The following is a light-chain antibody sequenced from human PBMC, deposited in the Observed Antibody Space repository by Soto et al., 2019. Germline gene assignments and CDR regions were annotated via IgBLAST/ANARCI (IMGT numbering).Light chain of an antibody. CDR1: QGITSH. CDR3: QQLYSHPLT. J-gene: IGKJ4*01. CDR2: SAS. V-gene: IGKV1-9*01. Sequence: IQLTQSPSSLSASVGDRVTITCRASQGITSHLAWYQQRPGKAPGLLIYSASTLQSGVPSRFSGSGYGTDFSLTISNLQPEDFATYYCQQLYSHPLTFGGGTKVDI.